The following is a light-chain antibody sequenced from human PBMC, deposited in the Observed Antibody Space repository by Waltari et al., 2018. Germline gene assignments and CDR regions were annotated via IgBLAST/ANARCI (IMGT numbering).Light chain of an antibody. CDR2: EVS. CDR1: STDLGFHNH. J-gene: IGLJ2*01. CDR3: ASFAGSNTL. Sequence: QSALTQPPSASGSPGQSVTISCTGTSTDLGFHNHCSWYQQPPGQPPKLLIYEVSERPSGVPDRFSGSKSGITASLTVFGLQTEDEADYYCASFAGSNTLFGGGTKLTVL. V-gene: IGLV2-8*01.